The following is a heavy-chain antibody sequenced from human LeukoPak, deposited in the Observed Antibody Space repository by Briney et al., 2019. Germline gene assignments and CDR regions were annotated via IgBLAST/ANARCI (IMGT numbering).Heavy chain of an antibody. CDR3: ATTKSTIFLDW. CDR2: ISDSGNTI. J-gene: IGHJ4*02. D-gene: IGHD3/OR15-3a*01. CDR1: AFTFRNYE. Sequence: GGSLRLSCSASAFTFRNYEMNWVRQAPGKGLEWVSYISDSGNTIYYADSVKGRFTISRDNAKNSLYLQMNNLRAEDTATYYCATTKSTIFLDWWGQGTLVTVSS. V-gene: IGHV3-48*03.